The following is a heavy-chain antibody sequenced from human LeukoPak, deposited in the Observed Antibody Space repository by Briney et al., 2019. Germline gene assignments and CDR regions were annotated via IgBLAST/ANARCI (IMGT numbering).Heavy chain of an antibody. J-gene: IGHJ5*02. D-gene: IGHD3-10*01. CDR1: GGSITGYF. CDR2: IDYSGGT. V-gene: IGHV4-59*01. Sequence: SETLSLTCTVSGGSITGYFWTWVRQPPGKRLGWLGYIDYSGGTNYNSSLKSRAIISVDTSKNQLSLKLSSVTAADTAVYYCARYYGSYNWFDPWGQGTLVTVSS. CDR3: ARYYGSYNWFDP.